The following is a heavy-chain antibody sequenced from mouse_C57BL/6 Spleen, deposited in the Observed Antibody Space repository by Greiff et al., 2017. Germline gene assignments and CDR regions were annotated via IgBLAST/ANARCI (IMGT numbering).Heavy chain of an antibody. CDR2: ISSGSSTI. CDR3: ASSDYYGSSYWYFDV. D-gene: IGHD1-1*01. CDR1: GFTFSDYG. V-gene: IGHV5-17*01. Sequence: DVMLVESGGGLVKPGGSLKLSCAASGFTFSDYGMHWVRQAPEKGLEWFAYISSGSSTIYYADTVKGRFTISRDNAKNTLFLQMTSLRSEDTAMYYCASSDYYGSSYWYFDVWGTGTTVTVSS. J-gene: IGHJ1*03.